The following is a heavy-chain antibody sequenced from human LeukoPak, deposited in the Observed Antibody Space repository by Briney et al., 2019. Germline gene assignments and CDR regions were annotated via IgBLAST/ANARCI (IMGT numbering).Heavy chain of an antibody. J-gene: IGHJ5*02. V-gene: IGHV1-8*01. CDR3: ARRLIAARRGWFDP. D-gene: IGHD6-6*01. CDR2: MNPNSGNT. Sequence: ASVKVSCKASGYTFTSYDINWMRQATGQGLEWMGWMNPNSGNTGYAQKFQGRVTMTRNTSISTAYMELSSLRSEDTAVYYCARRLIAARRGWFDPWGQGTLVTVSS. CDR1: GYTFTSYD.